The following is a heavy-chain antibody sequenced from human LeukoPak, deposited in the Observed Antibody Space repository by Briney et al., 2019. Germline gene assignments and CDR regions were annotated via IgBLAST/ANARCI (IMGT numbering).Heavy chain of an antibody. D-gene: IGHD5-18*01. CDR3: ARVIHSYDYYYYMDA. J-gene: IGHJ6*03. Sequence: SETLSLTCTVSGGSISRYYWSWIRQPAGKGLEWIGRIYTSGSTNYNPSLKSRVTMSVDTSKNQFSLKLSSVTAADTAVYYCARVIHSYDYYYYMDAWGKGTTVTVSS. CDR2: IYTSGST. CDR1: GGSISRYY. V-gene: IGHV4-4*07.